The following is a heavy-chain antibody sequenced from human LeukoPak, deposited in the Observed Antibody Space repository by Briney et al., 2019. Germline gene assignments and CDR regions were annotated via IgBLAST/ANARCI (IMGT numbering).Heavy chain of an antibody. CDR1: GFTFSSYW. CDR3: ARDLAVLYDSSGYSFDP. D-gene: IGHD3-22*01. Sequence: GGSLRLSCAASGFTFSSYWMSWVRQAPGKGLEWVAAISYDGSNKYYADSVKGRFTISRDNSKNTLYLQMNSLRAEDTAVYYCARDLAVLYDSSGYSFDPWGQGTLVTVSS. CDR2: ISYDGSNK. V-gene: IGHV3-30-3*01. J-gene: IGHJ5*02.